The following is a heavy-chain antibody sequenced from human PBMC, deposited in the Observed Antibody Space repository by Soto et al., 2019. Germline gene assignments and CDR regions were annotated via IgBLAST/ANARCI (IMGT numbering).Heavy chain of an antibody. V-gene: IGHV1-3*05. D-gene: IGHD2-21*02. CDR2: INAGNGNT. J-gene: IGHJ4*02. CDR1: GYTFTSYA. CDR3: AMSIVVVTALDY. Sequence: QVQLVQSGAEEKKPGASVKVSCKASGYTFTSYAMHWVRQAPGQRLEWMGWINAGNGNTKYSQKFQGRVTITRDTSESTAYMELSSLRSEDTAVYYCAMSIVVVTALDYWGQGTLVTVSS.